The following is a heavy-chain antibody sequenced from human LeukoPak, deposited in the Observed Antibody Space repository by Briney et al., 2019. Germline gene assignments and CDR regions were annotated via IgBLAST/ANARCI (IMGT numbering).Heavy chain of an antibody. CDR1: GGTFSSYA. Sequence: GASVKVSCKASGGTFSSYAISWVRQAPGQGLEWMGGIIPIFGTANYAHKFQGRVTITADESTSTAYMELSSLRSEDTAVYYCARAPGDSFPGPFHYWAKGTLVTVSS. CDR3: ARAPGDSFPGPFHY. V-gene: IGHV1-69*13. CDR2: IIPIFGTA. D-gene: IGHD4-17*01. J-gene: IGHJ4*02.